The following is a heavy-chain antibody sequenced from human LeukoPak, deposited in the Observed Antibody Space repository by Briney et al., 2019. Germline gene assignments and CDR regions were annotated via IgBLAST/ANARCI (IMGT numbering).Heavy chain of an antibody. V-gene: IGHV3-30*18. CDR2: ISIDESEK. D-gene: IGHD5-12*01. CDR1: GFTFSNYG. Sequence: GRSLRLSCAASGFTFSNYGMNRVRQAPGKGLEWVAVISIDESEKYYADSVKGRFTISRDNSRNTLYLQMNSLRGDDTAVYYCANPQSRGYDYLDYWGQGTLVTVSS. J-gene: IGHJ4*02. CDR3: ANPQSRGYDYLDY.